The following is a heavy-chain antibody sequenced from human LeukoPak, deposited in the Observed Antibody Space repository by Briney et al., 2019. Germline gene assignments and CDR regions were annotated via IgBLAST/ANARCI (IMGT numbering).Heavy chain of an antibody. D-gene: IGHD3-16*01. Sequence: GGSLRLSCAASGFTFRSYEMYWVRQAPGKGLEWISYISNDGATIYQVDSVKGRFTISRDNAKNSLYLQMNSLRAEDTAVYYCVSAYGGLLDYWGQGTLVTVSS. CDR2: ISNDGATI. CDR3: VSAYGGLLDY. J-gene: IGHJ4*02. V-gene: IGHV3-48*03. CDR1: GFTFRSYE.